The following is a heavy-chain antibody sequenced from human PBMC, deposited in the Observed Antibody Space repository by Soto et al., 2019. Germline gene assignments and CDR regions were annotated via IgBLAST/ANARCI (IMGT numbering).Heavy chain of an antibody. D-gene: IGHD1-7*01. CDR3: ARRQVHELLDLYFDL. CDR1: GFTFSSYA. CDR2: ISYDGSNK. J-gene: IGHJ2*01. Sequence: QVQLVESGGGVVQPGRSLRLSCAASGFTFSSYAMHWVRQAPGKGLVWVAVISYDGSNKYYADSVKGRFTISRDNSKNTLYLQMNSLRAEDTAVYYCARRQVHELLDLYFDLWGSGTLVTVSS. V-gene: IGHV3-30-3*01.